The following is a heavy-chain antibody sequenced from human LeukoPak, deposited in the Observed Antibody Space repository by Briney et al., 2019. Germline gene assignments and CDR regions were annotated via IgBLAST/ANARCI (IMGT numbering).Heavy chain of an antibody. CDR1: GFTFSRDW. J-gene: IGHJ4*02. D-gene: IGHD6-19*01. CDR2: IKPDGSET. Sequence: GGSLRLSRAASGFTFSRDWMTWVRQAPGKGLEWVANIKPDGSETYYADSVRGRFTISRDNAKSSVYLRINSLRVEDTAVYYCATCGGSAVAGIHWGQGTLVTVSS. V-gene: IGHV3-7*01. CDR3: ATCGGSAVAGIH.